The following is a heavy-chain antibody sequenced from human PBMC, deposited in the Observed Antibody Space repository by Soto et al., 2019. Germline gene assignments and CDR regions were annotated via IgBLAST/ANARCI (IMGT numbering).Heavy chain of an antibody. CDR2: VDPAKDET. D-gene: IGHD2-21*02. CDR1: GYTLRELN. V-gene: IGHV1-24*01. Sequence: ASVKVSRKVTGYTLRELNLHWVRQAPAKGLEWLGGVDPAKDETLYAQKVQGRIAVTEDTSAVTAYMELRSLTVEDTAVYYCATGDQLSAEVTGISFSSWGQGTRVTVSS. J-gene: IGHJ5*02. CDR3: ATGDQLSAEVTGISFSS.